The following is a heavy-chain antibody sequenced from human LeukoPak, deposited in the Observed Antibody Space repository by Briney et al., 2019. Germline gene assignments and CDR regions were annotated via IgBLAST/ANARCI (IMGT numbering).Heavy chain of an antibody. V-gene: IGHV1-8*01. CDR3: TRGSSGRRDN. Sequence: GASVKVSCKASGYIFTSWDNNWVRQASGQGLEWMGWMNPNSGNIGYGQSFQGRITMTRDISIGTAYMELSNLTSEDTAIYYCTRGSSGRRDNWGQGTLVTVSA. CDR2: MNPNSGNI. CDR1: GYIFTSWD. D-gene: IGHD6-19*01. J-gene: IGHJ4*02.